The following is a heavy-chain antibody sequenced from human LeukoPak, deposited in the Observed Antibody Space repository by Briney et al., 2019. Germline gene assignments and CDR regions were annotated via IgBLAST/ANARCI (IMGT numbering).Heavy chain of an antibody. V-gene: IGHV1-18*01. CDR1: GYTFTSYG. D-gene: IGHD3-10*01. Sequence: ASVKVSCKASGYTFTSYGISWVRQAPGQGLEWMGWISAYNGNTNYAQKLQGRVTMTTDTSTSTAYMELRSLRSDDTAVYYCARDSRSYYGSGSFSRDHWGQGTLVTVSS. CDR2: ISAYNGNT. J-gene: IGHJ4*02. CDR3: ARDSRSYYGSGSFSRDH.